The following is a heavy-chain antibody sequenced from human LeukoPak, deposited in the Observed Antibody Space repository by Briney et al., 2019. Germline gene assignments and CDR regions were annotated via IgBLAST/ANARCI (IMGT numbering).Heavy chain of an antibody. J-gene: IGHJ4*02. CDR2: ISGSADRI. CDR1: GFIFSNFY. Sequence: GGSLRLSCEASGFIFSNFYMAWIRQAPGKGLEWLSYISGSADRIVYADSVKGRFTVSRDNAKNTLFLQMNSLGAEDTALYYCAKDGDYGDDYFDYWGQGTLVTVSS. D-gene: IGHD4-17*01. V-gene: IGHV3-11*01. CDR3: AKDGDYGDDYFDY.